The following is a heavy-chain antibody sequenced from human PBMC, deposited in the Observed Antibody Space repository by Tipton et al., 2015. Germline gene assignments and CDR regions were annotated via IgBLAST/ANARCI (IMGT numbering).Heavy chain of an antibody. D-gene: IGHD6-19*01. Sequence: SLRLSCAASGFNVIDTYMTWVRQAPGKGLEWVSSFNGAGITFYADSVKGRFPISRDKSKSTLYLQMNSLRPDDTALYYCARVSGSSFSVWGQGSLVTVSP. CDR3: ARVSGSSFSV. V-gene: IGHV3-53*05. CDR2: FNGAGIT. J-gene: IGHJ4*02. CDR1: GFNVIDTY.